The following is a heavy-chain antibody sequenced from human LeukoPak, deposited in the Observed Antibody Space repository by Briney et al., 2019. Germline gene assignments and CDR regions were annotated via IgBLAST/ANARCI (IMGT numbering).Heavy chain of an antibody. D-gene: IGHD6-6*01. V-gene: IGHV4-38-2*02. CDR3: VRSSSSIFDY. Sequence: SETLSLTCTVSGYSISSGYYWGWIRQPPGKGLEWVGSIYNSGSTYYNPSLKSRVTISVDTSKNQFSLKLSSVTAADTAVYYCVRSSSSIFDYWGQGTLVTVSS. CDR1: GYSISSGYY. CDR2: IYNSGST. J-gene: IGHJ4*02.